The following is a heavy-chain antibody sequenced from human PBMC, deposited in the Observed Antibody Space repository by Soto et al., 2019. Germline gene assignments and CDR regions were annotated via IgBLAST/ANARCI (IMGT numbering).Heavy chain of an antibody. CDR2: ISSDGSST. CDR3: ARVPYCSSSSCYSYFDS. J-gene: IGHJ4*02. V-gene: IGHV3-74*01. Sequence: EVQLVESGGGLVQPGGSLRLSCAASGFTLSNYWMHWARQAPGKGLVWVSRISSDGSSTNYADSVKGRFIISRDNAKNTLHLQMNSLRAEDTAVYYCARVPYCSSSSCYSYFDSWGQGTLVTVSS. CDR1: GFTLSNYW. D-gene: IGHD2-2*01.